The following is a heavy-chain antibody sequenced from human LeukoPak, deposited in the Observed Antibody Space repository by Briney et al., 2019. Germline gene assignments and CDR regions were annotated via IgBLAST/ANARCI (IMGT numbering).Heavy chain of an antibody. J-gene: IGHJ2*01. V-gene: IGHV4-59*01. CDR1: GGSISSCY. CDR2: IYYSGST. D-gene: IGHD6-13*01. CDR3: AREGSSWYLPAWYFDL. Sequence: SETLSLTCTVSGGSISSCYWSWIRQPPGKGLEWIGYIYYSGSTNYNPSLKSRVTISVDTSKNQFSLKLSSVTAADTAVHYCAREGSSWYLPAWYFDLWGRGTLVTVSS.